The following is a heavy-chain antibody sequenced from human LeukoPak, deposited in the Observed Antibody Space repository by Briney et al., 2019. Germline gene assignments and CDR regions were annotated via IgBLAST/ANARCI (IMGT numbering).Heavy chain of an antibody. J-gene: IGHJ4*02. Sequence: GGSLRLSCAASGFTFSSYAMSWVRQAPGKGLEWVSAISGSGGSTYYADSVKGRFTISRDNSKNTLYLQTNSLRAEDTAVYYCAKSVGDYGDYPYYFDYWGQGTLVTVSS. CDR1: GFTFSSYA. V-gene: IGHV3-23*01. CDR2: ISGSGGST. D-gene: IGHD4-17*01. CDR3: AKSVGDYGDYPYYFDY.